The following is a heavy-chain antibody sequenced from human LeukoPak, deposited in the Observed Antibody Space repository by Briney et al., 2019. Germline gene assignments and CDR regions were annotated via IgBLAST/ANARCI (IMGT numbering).Heavy chain of an antibody. Sequence: GGSLRLSCAASGFTFTSYSMNWVRQAPGKGLEGVSYISGSSSAIHYADSVKGRFTISRDNANNSLYLQMNSLRAEDTAVYYCARGCGSLSLGYWGQGTLVAVSS. J-gene: IGHJ4*02. CDR1: GFTFTSYS. V-gene: IGHV3-48*04. CDR3: ARGCGSLSLGY. D-gene: IGHD1-26*01. CDR2: ISGSSSAI.